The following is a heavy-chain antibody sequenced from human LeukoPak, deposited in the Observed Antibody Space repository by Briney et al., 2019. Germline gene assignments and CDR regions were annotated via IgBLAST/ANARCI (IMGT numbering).Heavy chain of an antibody. J-gene: IGHJ4*02. Sequence: TGGSLRLSCAGSGFSFSSYGMHWVRQAPGKGLEWMAFMRSDGSSKYYADSVKGRFTISRDNSKNTLYLQMNSLRAEDTAVYYCARILDSAWGELGYWGQGTLVTVSS. CDR3: ARILDSAWGELGY. V-gene: IGHV3-30*02. CDR1: GFSFSSYG. D-gene: IGHD6-19*01. CDR2: MRSDGSSK.